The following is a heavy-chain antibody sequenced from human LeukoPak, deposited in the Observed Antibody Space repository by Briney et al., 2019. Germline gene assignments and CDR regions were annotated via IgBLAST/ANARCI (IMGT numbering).Heavy chain of an antibody. D-gene: IGHD6-6*01. CDR2: ISDDGSIT. V-gene: IGHV3-74*03. Sequence: GGSLRLSCAASGFTFSRDWMHWVRQAPGKGLVWVSRISDDGSITTYADSVQGRFTISRDNAKSTVFLQMNSLRVEDTAVYYCARDRGVAARHPFDYWGQGTLVTVSS. CDR3: ARDRGVAARHPFDY. J-gene: IGHJ4*02. CDR1: GFTFSRDW.